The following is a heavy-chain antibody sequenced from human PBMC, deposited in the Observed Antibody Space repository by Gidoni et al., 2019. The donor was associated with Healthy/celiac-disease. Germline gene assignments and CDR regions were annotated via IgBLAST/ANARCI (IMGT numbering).Heavy chain of an antibody. CDR1: GYSFTSYW. Sequence: EVQLVQSGAEVKKPGESLKISCKGSGYSFTSYWIGWVRQMPGKGLEWMGIIYPGDSDTRYSPSFQGQVTISADKSISTAYLQWSSLKASDTAMYYCARLHFLAGSSSNWYFDLWGRGTLVTVSS. CDR3: ARLHFLAGSSSNWYFDL. D-gene: IGHD6-6*01. CDR2: IYPGDSDT. V-gene: IGHV5-51*01. J-gene: IGHJ2*01.